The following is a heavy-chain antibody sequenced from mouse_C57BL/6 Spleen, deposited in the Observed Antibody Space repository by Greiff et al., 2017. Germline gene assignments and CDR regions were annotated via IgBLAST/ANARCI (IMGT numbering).Heavy chain of an antibody. D-gene: IGHD1-1*01. Sequence: QVQLQQSGAELVMPGASVKLSCKASGYTFTSYWMHWVKQRPGQGLEWIGEIDPSDSYTNYNQKFKGKSTLTVDKSSSTAYMQLSSLTSEDSAVYYCARWYYGSSNYYAMDYWGQGTSVTVSS. CDR3: ARWYYGSSNYYAMDY. CDR2: IDPSDSYT. CDR1: GYTFTSYW. J-gene: IGHJ4*01. V-gene: IGHV1-69*01.